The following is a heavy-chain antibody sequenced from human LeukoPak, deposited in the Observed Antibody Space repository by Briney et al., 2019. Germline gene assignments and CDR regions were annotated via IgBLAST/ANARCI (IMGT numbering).Heavy chain of an antibody. D-gene: IGHD3-22*01. J-gene: IGHJ6*02. CDR2: IYYSGST. CDR3: ARDRGSYYYDSSGPTGGYYYGMDV. CDR1: GGSISSYY. V-gene: IGHV4-59*01. Sequence: PSETLSLTCTVSGGSISSYYWSWIRQPPGNGLEWIGYIYYSGSTNYNPSLKSRVTISVDTSKNQFSLKLSSVTAADTAVYYCARDRGSYYYDSSGPTGGYYYGMDVWGQGTTVTVSS.